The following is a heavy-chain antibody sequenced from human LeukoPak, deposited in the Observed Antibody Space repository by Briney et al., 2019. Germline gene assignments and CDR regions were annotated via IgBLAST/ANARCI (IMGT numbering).Heavy chain of an antibody. CDR1: GFTFSSYW. V-gene: IGHV3-74*01. Sequence: PGGSLRLSCAASGFTFSSYWMHWVRQAPGKGLVWVSRINSDGSSTSYADSVKGRFTISRGNAKNTLYLQMNSLRAEDTAVYYCARGMHGSGSDYWGQGTLVTVSS. D-gene: IGHD1-26*01. J-gene: IGHJ4*02. CDR3: ARGMHGSGSDY. CDR2: INSDGSST.